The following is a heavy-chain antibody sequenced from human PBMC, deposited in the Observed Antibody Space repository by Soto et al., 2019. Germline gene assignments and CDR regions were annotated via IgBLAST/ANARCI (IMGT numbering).Heavy chain of an antibody. J-gene: IGHJ5*02. CDR3: VRALGSRFMEWPRFDP. CDR2: ISYSGTI. CDR1: GASISSGDYY. Sequence: SETLSLTCIVSGASISSGDYYWSWVRQPPGKGLEWIGHISYSGTIDYSPSLKSRVTISLDTSKNQLSLNLNSVTAADTAVYYCVRALGSRFMEWPRFDPWGQGTLVTV. D-gene: IGHD3-3*01. V-gene: IGHV4-30-4*01.